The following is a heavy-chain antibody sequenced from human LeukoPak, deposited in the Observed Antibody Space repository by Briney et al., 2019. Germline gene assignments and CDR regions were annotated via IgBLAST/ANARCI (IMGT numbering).Heavy chain of an antibody. V-gene: IGHV4-39*01. CDR1: GGSISSSSYY. J-gene: IGHJ3*02. D-gene: IGHD6-19*01. Sequence: TSETLSLTCTVSGGSISSSSYYWGWIRQPPGKGLEWIGSIYYSGSTYYNPSLKSRVTISVDTSKNQFSLKLSSVTAADTAVYYCARANTGYSSGWSLGAFDIWGQGTMVTVSS. CDR3: ARANTGYSSGWSLGAFDI. CDR2: IYYSGST.